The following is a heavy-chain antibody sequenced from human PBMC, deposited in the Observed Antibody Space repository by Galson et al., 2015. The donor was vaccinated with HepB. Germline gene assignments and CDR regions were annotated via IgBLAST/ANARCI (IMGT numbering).Heavy chain of an antibody. CDR3: ARPLGGGATLGFDY. V-gene: IGHV1-3*01. D-gene: IGHD1-26*01. J-gene: IGHJ4*02. CDR1: GYTFTIYA. Sequence: SVKVSCKASGYTFTIYAMHWVRQAPGQRLEWMGLIDAGNGNTEYSQMFQDRVTITRDTSASIVYMDLSSLRPEDTAVYYCARPLGGGATLGFDYWGQGTLVTVSS. CDR2: IDAGNGNT.